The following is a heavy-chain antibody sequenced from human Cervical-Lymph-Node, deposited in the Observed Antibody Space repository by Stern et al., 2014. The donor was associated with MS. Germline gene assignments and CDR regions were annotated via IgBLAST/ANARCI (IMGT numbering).Heavy chain of an antibody. CDR2: ISYDVSTK. CDR3: AKDWEYDGDIGWYSDV. D-gene: IGHD4-17*01. Sequence: AQLVESGGGAVQPGRSLRVSCAASGFAFSHYGMNWVRQAPGKGLEWEAFISYDVSTKHYADSVKGLFTISRDNSNNMLFLQMNSLRTEDTAVYYCAKDWEYDGDIGWYSDVWGRGTLVTVSS. CDR1: GFAFSHYG. J-gene: IGHJ2*01. V-gene: IGHV3-30*18.